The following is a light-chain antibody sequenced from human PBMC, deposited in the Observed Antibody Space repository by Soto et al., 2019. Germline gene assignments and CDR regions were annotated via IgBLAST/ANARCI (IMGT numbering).Light chain of an antibody. CDR3: QQYSHLIT. CDR1: QDISNY. CDR2: DAS. V-gene: IGKV1-33*01. Sequence: DIQMTPSPSSLSASVGNSVTITCQASQDISNYLNWYQQKLGKAPKLLIYDASNLETGVPSRFSGSGSGTDFTFTISSLQPEDIATYYCQQYSHLITFGQGTRLEIK. J-gene: IGKJ5*01.